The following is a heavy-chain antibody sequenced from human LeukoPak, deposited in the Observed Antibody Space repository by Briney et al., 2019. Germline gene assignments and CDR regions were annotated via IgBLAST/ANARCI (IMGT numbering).Heavy chain of an antibody. Sequence: PSETLSLTCTVSGGSISSYYWSWIRQPPGKGLEWIGYIYYSGSTNYNPSLKSRVTISVDTSKNQFSLKLSSVTAADTAVYYCTRRLIAVAGVVPFDYWGQGTLVTVSS. CDR1: GGSISSYY. CDR2: IYYSGST. D-gene: IGHD6-19*01. V-gene: IGHV4-59*12. J-gene: IGHJ4*02. CDR3: TRRLIAVAGVVPFDY.